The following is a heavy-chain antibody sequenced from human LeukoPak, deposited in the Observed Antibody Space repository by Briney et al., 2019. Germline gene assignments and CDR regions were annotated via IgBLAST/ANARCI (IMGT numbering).Heavy chain of an antibody. CDR2: IRYDGSNK. V-gene: IGHV3-30*02. J-gene: IGHJ3*02. CDR1: GFTFSSYG. Sequence: SGGSLRLSCAASGFTFSSYGMHWVRQAPGKGLEWVAFIRYDGSNKYYADSVKGRFTISRDNSKNTLYLQMNSLRAEDTAVYYCARGLYDILTGSYAFDIWGQGTMVTVSS. D-gene: IGHD3-9*01. CDR3: ARGLYDILTGSYAFDI.